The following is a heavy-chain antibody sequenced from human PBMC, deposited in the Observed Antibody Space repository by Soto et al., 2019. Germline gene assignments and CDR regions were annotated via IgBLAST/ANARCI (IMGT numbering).Heavy chain of an antibody. CDR2: IYYSGST. CDR3: ARMITINAFDI. J-gene: IGHJ3*02. D-gene: IGHD3-16*01. Sequence: SETLSLTCTVSGGSISSYYWSWIRQPPGKGLEWIGYIYYSGSTNYNPSLKSRVTISVDTSKNQFSLKLSSVTAADTAVYYCARMITINAFDIWGQGTMVTVSS. V-gene: IGHV4-59*01. CDR1: GGSISSYY.